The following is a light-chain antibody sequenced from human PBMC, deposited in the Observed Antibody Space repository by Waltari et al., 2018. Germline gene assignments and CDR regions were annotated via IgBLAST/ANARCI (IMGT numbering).Light chain of an antibody. CDR2: KVS. Sequence: DVVMTQSPLSLPVTLGQPASISCKSSQSLVHSDGNTYLAWFQQRPGQSPRRLIYKVSNRESGGPDRFSASGSDTDFTLKSSRVEAEDVGVYYCMQGTHWPLTFGGGTKVEIK. CDR1: QSLVHSDGNTY. CDR3: MQGTHWPLT. J-gene: IGKJ4*01. V-gene: IGKV2-30*02.